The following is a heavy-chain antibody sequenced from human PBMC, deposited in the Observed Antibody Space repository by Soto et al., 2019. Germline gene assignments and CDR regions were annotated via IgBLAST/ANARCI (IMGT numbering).Heavy chain of an antibody. CDR3: ARSYSGGYSGHFDY. D-gene: IGHD1-26*01. CDR2: IDWDDDK. J-gene: IGHJ4*02. Sequence: SGPTLVNPTQTLTLTCTFSGFSLSTSGVGVGWIRQPPGKALEWLARIDWDDDKYYNTSLKTRLTISKDTSKNQVVLTLTNMDPADTATYYCARSYSGGYSGHFDYWGQGTLVTVSS. CDR1: GFSLSTSGVG. V-gene: IGHV2-70*11.